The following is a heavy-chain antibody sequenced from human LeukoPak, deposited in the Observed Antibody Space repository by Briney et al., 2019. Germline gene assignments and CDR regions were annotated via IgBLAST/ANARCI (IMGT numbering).Heavy chain of an antibody. CDR3: AKTAEGYFDY. J-gene: IGHJ4*02. CDR1: GFTFTSYV. CDR2: FSGSGGST. V-gene: IGHV3-23*01. Sequence: GGSLRLPWAASGFTFTSYVMSLGRQAPGERVEWVSAFSGSGGSTYYADSVKGRFTISRDNSKNTLYLQMNSLRAADTAVYYCAKTAEGYFDYWARGTLVTVSS.